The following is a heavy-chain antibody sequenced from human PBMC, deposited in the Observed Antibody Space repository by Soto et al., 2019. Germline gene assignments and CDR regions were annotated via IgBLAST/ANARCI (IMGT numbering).Heavy chain of an antibody. CDR2: IYYSGST. J-gene: IGHJ4*02. CDR3: ARGYCSSTSCESFDY. V-gene: IGHV4-31*03. Sequence: SETLSLTCTVSGCSISSGGYYWSWIRQHPGKGLEWIGYIYYSGSTYYNPSLKSRVTISVDTSKNQFSLKLSSVTAADTAVYYCARGYCSSTSCESFDYWGQGTLVTVSS. CDR1: GCSISSGGYY. D-gene: IGHD2-2*01.